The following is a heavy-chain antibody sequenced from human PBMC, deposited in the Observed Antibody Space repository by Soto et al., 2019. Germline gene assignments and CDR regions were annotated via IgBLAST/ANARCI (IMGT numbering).Heavy chain of an antibody. CDR3: ANDCCGEAFCYY. Sequence: EVQLLESGGGLVQPGGSLRLSCEASGFTFTNYDMSWVRQAPGKGLEWVATVSIGSDNLHYADSVKGWVTISRDNSRNNLYLQMNSLRAEDTAVYYCANDCCGEAFCYYWGRGTLVTVSS. V-gene: IGHV3-23*01. CDR2: VSIGSDNL. CDR1: GFTFTNYD. D-gene: IGHD3-10*01. J-gene: IGHJ4*02.